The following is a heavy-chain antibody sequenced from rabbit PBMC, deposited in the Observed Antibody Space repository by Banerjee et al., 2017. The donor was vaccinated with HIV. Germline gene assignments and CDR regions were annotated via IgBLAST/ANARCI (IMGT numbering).Heavy chain of an antibody. J-gene: IGHJ3*01. CDR2: IYAGGSGST. D-gene: IGHD6-1*01. Sequence: QQLVESGGGLVKPGTSLTLTCTASGFSFSSSYYMCWVRQAPGKGLEWIACIYAGGSGSTYYASWAKGRFTISRPSSTTVTLQMASLTAADTATYFCARSYSNADAGYCLTRLDLWGPGTLVTVS. CDR1: GFSFSSSYY. CDR3: ARSYSNADAGYCLTRLDL. V-gene: IGHV1S40*01.